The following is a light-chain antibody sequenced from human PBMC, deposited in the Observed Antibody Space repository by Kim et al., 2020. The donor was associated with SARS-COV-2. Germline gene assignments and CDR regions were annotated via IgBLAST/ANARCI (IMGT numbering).Light chain of an antibody. Sequence: SSELTQDPAVSVALGQTVRITCQGDSLRRNYAIWYQQKPGQAPIFVISDKNNGPSGLSDRFSGSSSGDTASLTITGAQAEDEADYYCKSRDTDGNHVVFGGGTKLTVL. CDR1: SLRRNY. J-gene: IGLJ2*01. CDR2: DKN. V-gene: IGLV3-19*01. CDR3: KSRDTDGNHVV.